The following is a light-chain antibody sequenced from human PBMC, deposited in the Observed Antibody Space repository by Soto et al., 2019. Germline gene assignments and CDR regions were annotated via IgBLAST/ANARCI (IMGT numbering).Light chain of an antibody. CDR3: QQRSNWWT. CDR2: DAS. Sequence: EIVLTQSTATLSLSPGERATLSCRASQSVSSYLAWYQQKPGQAPRLLIYDASNRATGIPARFSGSGSGTDFTLTIRSLEPEDFAVYYCQQRSNWWTFGQGTKVEIK. J-gene: IGKJ1*01. V-gene: IGKV3-11*01. CDR1: QSVSSY.